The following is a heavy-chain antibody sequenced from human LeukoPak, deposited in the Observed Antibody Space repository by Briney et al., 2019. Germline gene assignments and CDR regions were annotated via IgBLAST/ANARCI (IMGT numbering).Heavy chain of an antibody. CDR2: ISAYNGNT. J-gene: IGHJ5*02. CDR3: ARVQHYYGSGSYYHPYNWFDP. Sequence: GASVKVSCKASGYTFTSYGISWVRQAPGQGLEWMGWISAYNGNTNYAQKLQGRVTMTTDTSTSTAYMELRSLRSDDTAVYYCARVQHYYGSGSYYHPYNWFDPWGKGTLVTVSS. D-gene: IGHD3-10*01. CDR1: GYTFTSYG. V-gene: IGHV1-18*01.